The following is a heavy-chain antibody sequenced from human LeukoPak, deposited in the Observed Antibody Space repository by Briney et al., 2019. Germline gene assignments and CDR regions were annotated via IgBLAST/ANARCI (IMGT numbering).Heavy chain of an antibody. V-gene: IGHV4-34*01. D-gene: IGHD3-22*01. CDR3: ARHRGTYYYDSSGYESAFDI. J-gene: IGHJ4*02. CDR2: INHSGST. CDR1: GGSFSGYY. Sequence: PSETLSLTCAVYGGSFSGYYWSWIRQPPGKGREWIGEINHSGSTNYNPSLKSRVTISVDTSKNQFSLKLSSVTAADTAVYYCARHRGTYYYDSSGYESAFDIWGQGTLVTVSS.